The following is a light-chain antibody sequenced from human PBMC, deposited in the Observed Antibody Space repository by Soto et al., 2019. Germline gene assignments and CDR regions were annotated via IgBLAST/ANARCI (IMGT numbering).Light chain of an antibody. J-gene: IGLJ2*01. CDR2: DVS. V-gene: IGLV2-11*01. CDR3: CSYAGSSTRV. CDR1: SGDVGAYNY. Sequence: QSALTQPRSVSGSPGQSVTISCTGTSGDVGAYNYVSWYQQHPGKAPKLMIYDVSKRPSGVPDRFSGSKSANTASLTISGLQAEDEADYYCCSYAGSSTRVXGGGTKLTVL.